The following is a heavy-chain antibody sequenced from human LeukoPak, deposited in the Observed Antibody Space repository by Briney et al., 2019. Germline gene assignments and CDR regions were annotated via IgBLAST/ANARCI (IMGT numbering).Heavy chain of an antibody. V-gene: IGHV1-2*02. CDR3: ARDAPIVVVVAPIGFDP. Sequence: ASVKVSCKASGYTFTGYYVHWVRQAPGQGLEWMGWINPNSGGTNYAQKFQGRVTMTRDTSINTAYMELSRLRSDDTAVYYCARDAPIVVVVAPIGFDPWGQGTLVTVSS. D-gene: IGHD2-15*01. CDR2: INPNSGGT. J-gene: IGHJ5*02. CDR1: GYTFTGYY.